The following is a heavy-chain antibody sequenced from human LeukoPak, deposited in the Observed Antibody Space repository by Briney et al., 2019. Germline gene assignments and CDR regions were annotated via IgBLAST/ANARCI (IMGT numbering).Heavy chain of an antibody. V-gene: IGHV3-7*03. D-gene: IGHD6-6*01. CDR1: GFTFSNYW. CDR2: MNIDGSEK. J-gene: IGHJ4*02. Sequence: GGSLRLSCAASGFTFSNYWMGWVRQAPGKRPEWVANMNIDGSEKYYADSVKGRFSISRDNARNSVYLQMASLRAEDTAVYYCAKWKYSNSGIDDYWGQGTLVTVSS. CDR3: AKWKYSNSGIDDY.